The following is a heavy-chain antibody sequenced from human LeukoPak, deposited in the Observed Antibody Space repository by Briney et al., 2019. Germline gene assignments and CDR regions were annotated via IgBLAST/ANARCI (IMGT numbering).Heavy chain of an antibody. CDR2: IHHVGRV. J-gene: IGHJ3*01. CDR3: ASPFATMCGVRKHGFDA. CDR1: GGSLESTKW. V-gene: IGHV4-4*03. D-gene: IGHD3-3*01. Sequence: PQTLSLTRAVSGGSLESTKWWNWARPPPGQGMAWIGVIHHVGRVNYNTTLTTRVTISVDTSRHKFSPHLSSAPAPATARYYCASPFATMCGVRKHGFDAWCQGTMVTVSS.